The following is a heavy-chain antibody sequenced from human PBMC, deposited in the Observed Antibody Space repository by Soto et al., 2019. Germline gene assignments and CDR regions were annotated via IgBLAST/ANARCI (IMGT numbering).Heavy chain of an antibody. CDR1: GFTFRNFA. J-gene: IGHJ4*02. Sequence: EAQLVESGGDLVQPRGSLRLSCAASGFTFRNFAMTWVRQAPGKWLEWGSGISGSGRMTYYAHSVKGRFTVSRDNSKNSLYLQMDSLRAEDTAVYYCSKEAEESVNEPIPGDCWGQGTVVTVSS. CDR2: ISGSGRMT. D-gene: IGHD1-1*01. V-gene: IGHV3-23*04. CDR3: SKEAEESVNEPIPGDC.